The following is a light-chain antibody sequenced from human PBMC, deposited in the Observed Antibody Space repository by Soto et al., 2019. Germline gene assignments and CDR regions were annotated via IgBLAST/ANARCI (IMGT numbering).Light chain of an antibody. CDR2: GNS. J-gene: IGLJ3*02. CDR1: SSNIGAGYD. V-gene: IGLV1-40*01. Sequence: QSVLTQPPSVSGAPGQRVTISCTGSSSNIGAGYDVHWYQQVPGTAPKLLIYGNSNRPSGVPDRFSGSKSGTSASLAITGLQAEDEADYYCQSYASSLSGWVFGGGTQLTVL. CDR3: QSYASSLSGWV.